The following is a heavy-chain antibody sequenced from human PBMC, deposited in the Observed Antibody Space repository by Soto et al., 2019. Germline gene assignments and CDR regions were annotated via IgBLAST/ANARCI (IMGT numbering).Heavy chain of an antibody. V-gene: IGHV3-9*01. CDR2: ISWNSGSI. Sequence: LRLSCXASGFTFDDYAMHWVRQAPGKGLEWVSGISWNSGSIGYADSVKGRFTISRDNAKNSLYLQMNSLRAEDTALYYCAKDIRSAELRFLEWSWGHYYYYYGMDVWGQGTTVTVSS. CDR1: GFTFDDYA. J-gene: IGHJ6*02. D-gene: IGHD3-3*01. CDR3: AKDIRSAELRFLEWSWGHYYYYYGMDV.